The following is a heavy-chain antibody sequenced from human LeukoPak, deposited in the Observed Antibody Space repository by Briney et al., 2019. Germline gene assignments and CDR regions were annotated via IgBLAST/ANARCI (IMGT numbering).Heavy chain of an antibody. V-gene: IGHV3-53*05. CDR2: IYSDGST. CDR1: GFTVSTNY. J-gene: IGHJ4*02. CDR3: AKDLPLDY. Sequence: GGSLRLSCAASGFTVSTNYMSWVRQAPGKKLEWVSDIYSDGSTFYADSVKGRFTISRDNSKNTLYLQMNSLRAEDTAVYYCAKDLPLDYWGQGTLVTVSS.